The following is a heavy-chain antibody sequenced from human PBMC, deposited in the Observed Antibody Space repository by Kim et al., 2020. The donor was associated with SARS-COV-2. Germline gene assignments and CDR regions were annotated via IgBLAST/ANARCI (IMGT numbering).Heavy chain of an antibody. CDR1: GFTFTIYA. Sequence: GGSLRLSCAASGFTFTIYAMSWVRQAPGKGLEWVSAISGSGGSTYYADSVKGRFTISRDNSKNTLYLQMNRLRAEDTAVYYCAKDLTSSWYIEYFQHWGQDTLVTVSS. J-gene: IGHJ1*01. V-gene: IGHV3-23*01. CDR3: AKDLTSSWYIEYFQH. D-gene: IGHD6-13*01. CDR2: ISGSGGST.